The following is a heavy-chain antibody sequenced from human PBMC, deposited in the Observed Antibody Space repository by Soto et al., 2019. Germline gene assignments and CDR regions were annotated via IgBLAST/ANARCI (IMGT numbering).Heavy chain of an antibody. D-gene: IGHD3-10*01. CDR1: GGSFSGYY. CDR3: ARRNYGSGSYRYSYYYYYGMDV. Sequence: PSETLSLTCAVYGGSFSGYYWSWIRQPPGKGLEWIGEINHSGSTNYNPPLKSRVTISVDTSKNQFSLKLSSVTAADTAVYYCARRNYGSGSYRYSYYYYYGMDVWGQGTTLTV. J-gene: IGHJ6*02. CDR2: INHSGST. V-gene: IGHV4-34*01.